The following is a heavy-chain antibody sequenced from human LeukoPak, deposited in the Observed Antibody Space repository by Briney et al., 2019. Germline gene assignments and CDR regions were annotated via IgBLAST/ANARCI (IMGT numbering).Heavy chain of an antibody. V-gene: IGHV5-51*01. CDR3: ARQPNYYGSGSYNDY. J-gene: IGHJ4*02. Sequence: PGESLQISCKGSGYSFTSYWIGWVRQMPGKGLEWMGIIYPGDSDTRYSPSFQGQVTISADKSISTAYLQWSSLKASDTAMYYCARQPNYYGSGSYNDYWGQGTLVTVSS. CDR2: IYPGDSDT. CDR1: GYSFTSYW. D-gene: IGHD3-10*01.